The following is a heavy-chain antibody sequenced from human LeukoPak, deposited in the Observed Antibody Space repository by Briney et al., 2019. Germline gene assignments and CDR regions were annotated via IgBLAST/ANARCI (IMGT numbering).Heavy chain of an antibody. J-gene: IGHJ4*02. Sequence: NASETLSLTCAVYGGSFSGYYWSWIRQPPGKGLEWIGEINHSGSTNYNPSLKSRVTISVDTSKNQFSLKLSSVTAADTAVYYCARGFSYYYDSSGYLALEYWGQGTLVTVSS. CDR3: ARGFSYYYDSSGYLALEY. D-gene: IGHD3-22*01. V-gene: IGHV4-34*01. CDR2: INHSGST. CDR1: GGSFSGYY.